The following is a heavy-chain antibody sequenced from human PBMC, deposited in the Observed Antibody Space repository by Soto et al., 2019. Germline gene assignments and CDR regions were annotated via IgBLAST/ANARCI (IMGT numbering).Heavy chain of an antibody. D-gene: IGHD3-3*01. CDR1: GFRFSSYW. CDR3: ARDNSGYDFWSGYYYYYYMDV. V-gene: IGHV3-7*01. CDR2: IKQDGSEK. Sequence: GGSLRLSCAASGFRFSSYWMSWVRQAPGKGLEWVANIKQDGSEKYYVDSVKGRFTISRDNARNSLYLQMNSLRAEDTAVYYCARDNSGYDFWSGYYYYYYMDVWGKGTTVTVSS. J-gene: IGHJ6*03.